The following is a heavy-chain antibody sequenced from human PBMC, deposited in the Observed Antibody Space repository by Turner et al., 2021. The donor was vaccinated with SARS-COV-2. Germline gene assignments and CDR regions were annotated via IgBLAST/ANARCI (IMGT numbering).Heavy chain of an antibody. Sequence: QVQLVQSGAEVKKPGSSVRVSCKASGGSFNSHAITWLRQAPGQRPEWIGRTIPSIGSRNYAQKFQGRITIIAGESGKKAYMELSGLRSDDTAVYYCARDTAVAGTLGAFDIWGQGTMVTVSS. CDR3: ARDTAVAGTLGAFDI. CDR2: TIPSIGSR. V-gene: IGHV1-69*11. D-gene: IGHD6-19*01. J-gene: IGHJ3*02. CDR1: GGSFNSHA.